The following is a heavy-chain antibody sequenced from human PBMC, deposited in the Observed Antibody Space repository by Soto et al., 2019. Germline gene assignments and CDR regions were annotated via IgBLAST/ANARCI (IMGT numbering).Heavy chain of an antibody. CDR1: GYTFTTYP. Sequence: QVQLVQSGAEVKEPGASVNLSCKASGYTFTTYPMHWVRQAPGQRLEWMGWISGGNDNIEYSQKFQGRVTFTRDTSASTAHMELSSLRSEDTALYYCARGVMVRGLNYYAMDLWGQRTPVTVSS. V-gene: IGHV1-3*01. J-gene: IGHJ6*02. D-gene: IGHD3-10*01. CDR2: ISGGNDNI. CDR3: ARGVMVRGLNYYAMDL.